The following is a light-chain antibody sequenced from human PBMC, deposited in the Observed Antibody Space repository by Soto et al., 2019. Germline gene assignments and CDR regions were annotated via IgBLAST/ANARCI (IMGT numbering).Light chain of an antibody. J-gene: IGKJ5*01. V-gene: IGKV3-15*01. CDR1: QSVSSY. CDR2: GAS. Sequence: EIVLTQSPATLPLSPGERATLSCRASQSVSSYLAWYQQKPGQAPRLLIYGASARATGIPARFGGSGSGTEFTLTISSLQPEDFAVYYCLQYNNWPPAITFGQGTRLEIK. CDR3: LQYNNWPPAIT.